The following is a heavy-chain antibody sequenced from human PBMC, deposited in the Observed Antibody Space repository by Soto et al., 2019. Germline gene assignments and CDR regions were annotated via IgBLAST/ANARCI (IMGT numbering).Heavy chain of an antibody. J-gene: IGHJ4*02. V-gene: IGHV3-21*01. CDR3: ARMSTFGELLDY. CDR2: ISSSSSYI. CDR1: GFTFSSYS. D-gene: IGHD3-10*01. Sequence: EVQLVESGGGLVKPGGSPRLSCAASGFTFSSYSMNWVRQAPGKGLEWVSSISSSSSYIYYADSVKGRFTISRDNAKNSLYLQMNSLRAEDTAVYYCARMSTFGELLDYWGQGTLVTVSS.